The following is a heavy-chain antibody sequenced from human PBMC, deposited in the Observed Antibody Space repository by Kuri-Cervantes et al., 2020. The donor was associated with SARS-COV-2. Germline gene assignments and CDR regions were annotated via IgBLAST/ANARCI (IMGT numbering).Heavy chain of an antibody. V-gene: IGHV4-39*01. Sequence: SETLSLTCTVSGGSISSSSYYWGWIRQPPGKGLEWIGSIYYSGSTYYDPSLKSRVTISVDTSKNQFSLKLSSVTAADTAVYYCARQYNSNYYYYYYMDVWGKGTTVTVSS. J-gene: IGHJ6*03. CDR2: IYYSGST. CDR1: GGSISSSSYY. D-gene: IGHD4-11*01. CDR3: ARQYNSNYYYYYYMDV.